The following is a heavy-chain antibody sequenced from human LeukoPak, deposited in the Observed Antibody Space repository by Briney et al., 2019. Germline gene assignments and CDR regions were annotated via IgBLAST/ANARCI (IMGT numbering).Heavy chain of an antibody. V-gene: IGHV3-23*01. J-gene: IGHJ3*02. CDR3: AKHSRNWYGDAFDI. CDR2: ISGSGGST. CDR1: GFIFRDAW. D-gene: IGHD6-13*01. Sequence: PGGSLRLSCAASGFIFRDAWMNWVRQAPGKGLEWVSTISGSGGSTSYADSVKGRFTISRDNSKNTLYLQVNSLRAEDTAVYYCAKHSRNWYGDAFDIWGQGTMVTVSS.